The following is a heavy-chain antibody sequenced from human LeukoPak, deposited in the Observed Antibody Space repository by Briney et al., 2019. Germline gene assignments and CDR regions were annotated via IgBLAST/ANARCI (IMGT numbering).Heavy chain of an antibody. CDR1: GDSISSYY. V-gene: IGHV4-59*01. J-gene: IGHJ3*01. CDR3: ARGRVYLYGSGSRYLDDAFDL. Sequence: KPWETLSLTCTVAGDSISSYYWSWIRQSPGKGLEWVGQISYGGNTKYNPSLRGRVTISADTSKFSLKLTSVTAADTAVYYCARGRVYLYGSGSRYLDDAFDLWGQGTTVTVSS. CDR2: ISYGGNT. D-gene: IGHD3-10*01.